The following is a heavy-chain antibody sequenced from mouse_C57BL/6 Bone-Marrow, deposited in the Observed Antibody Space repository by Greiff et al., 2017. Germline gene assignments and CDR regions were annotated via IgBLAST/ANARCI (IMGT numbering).Heavy chain of an antibody. CDR2: IYPRSGNT. J-gene: IGHJ4*01. Sequence: QVQLKESGAELARPGASVKLSCKASGYTFTSYGISWVKQRTGPGLEWIGEIYPRSGNTYYNEKFKGKDTLTADKSSSTAYMELRSLTSEDSAVYFCAIYYGSSYYAMDYWGQGTSVTVSS. D-gene: IGHD1-1*01. V-gene: IGHV1-81*01. CDR1: GYTFTSYG. CDR3: AIYYGSSYYAMDY.